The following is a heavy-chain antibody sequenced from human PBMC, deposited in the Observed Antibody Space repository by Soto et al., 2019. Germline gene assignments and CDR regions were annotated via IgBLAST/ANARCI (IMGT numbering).Heavy chain of an antibody. J-gene: IGHJ6*02. CDR1: GGSFSGYY. D-gene: IGHD6-19*01. Sequence: QVQLQQWGAGLLKPSETLSLTCAVYGGSFSGYYWSWIRQPPGKGLEWIGEINHSGSTNYTPSLTSRVPHSVGPSKNQSSLKLSSVTAADTAVYYCARPTRQWLGLRYYYGMDVWGQGTTVTVSS. CDR2: INHSGST. CDR3: ARPTRQWLGLRYYYGMDV. V-gene: IGHV4-34*01.